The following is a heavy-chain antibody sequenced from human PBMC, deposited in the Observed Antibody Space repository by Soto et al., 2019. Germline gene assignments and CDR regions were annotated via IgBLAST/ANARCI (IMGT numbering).Heavy chain of an antibody. D-gene: IGHD6-6*01. CDR2: ISQSGNT. J-gene: IGHJ4*02. CDR1: SASLRVYY. V-gene: IGHV4-34*01. CDR3: ARAPKVSGSSQTRPDF. Sequence: ETLYITCSIYSASLRVYYWSRIRQPPGKGLEWIGEISQSGNTNYGPSLKSRVSISIDTSKKQFSLNLASVSAADTAVYYCARAPKVSGSSQTRPDFWGQGPLVTVYS.